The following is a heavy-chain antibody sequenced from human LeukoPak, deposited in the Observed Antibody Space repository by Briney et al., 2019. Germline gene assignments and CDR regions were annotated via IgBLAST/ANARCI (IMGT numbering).Heavy chain of an antibody. Sequence: PSETLSLTCTVSGGSVSSGSYYCSWIRQPPGKGLEWIGYIYYSGSTNYNPSLKSRVTISVDTSKNQFSLKLSSVTAADTAVYYCASTDYDILTGLYYYYGMDVWGQGTTVTVSS. V-gene: IGHV4-61*01. CDR2: IYYSGST. J-gene: IGHJ6*02. D-gene: IGHD3-9*01. CDR1: GGSVSSGSYY. CDR3: ASTDYDILTGLYYYYGMDV.